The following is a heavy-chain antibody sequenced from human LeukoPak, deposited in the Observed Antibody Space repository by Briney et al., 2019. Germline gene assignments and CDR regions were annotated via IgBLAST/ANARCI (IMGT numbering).Heavy chain of an antibody. CDR1: GFTFSSYG. D-gene: IGHD1-26*01. CDR2: INKDGSVT. V-gene: IGHV3-74*01. CDR3: VKVRGRARVGYFDY. Sequence: GGSLRLSCAASGFTFSSYGMHWVRQAPGKGLVWVSRINKDGSVTDYAESVKGRFSISRDHAKNALYLQMNSLRVEDTAIYYCVKVRGRARVGYFDYWGQGTLVTVSS. J-gene: IGHJ4*02.